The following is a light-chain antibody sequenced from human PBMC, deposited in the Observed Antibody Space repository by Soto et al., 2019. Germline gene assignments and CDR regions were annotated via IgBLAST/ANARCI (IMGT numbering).Light chain of an antibody. Sequence: QSALAQPASVSGSLGQSITISCTGTSSDVGGYNYVSWYQQHPGKAPKLMIYDVSNWPSGVSNRFSGSKSGNTASLTISGLQAEDEADYYCSSYTSSSTLYVFGTGTKLTVL. J-gene: IGLJ1*01. CDR3: SSYTSSSTLYV. V-gene: IGLV2-14*01. CDR2: DVS. CDR1: SSDVGGYNY.